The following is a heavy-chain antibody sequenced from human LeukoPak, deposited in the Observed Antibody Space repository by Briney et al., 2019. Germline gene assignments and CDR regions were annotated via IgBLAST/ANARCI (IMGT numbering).Heavy chain of an antibody. D-gene: IGHD4-17*01. CDR1: GGSISSYY. CDR2: IYYSGST. V-gene: IGHV4-59*01. Sequence: PSETLSLTCTVSGGSISSYYWSWIRQPPGKGLEWIGYIYYSGSTNYNPSLKSRVTISVDTSKNQFSLKLSSVTAADTAVYYCASQTTVTTNYYYNYGMDVWGQGTTVTVSS. J-gene: IGHJ6*02. CDR3: ASQTTVTTNYYYNYGMDV.